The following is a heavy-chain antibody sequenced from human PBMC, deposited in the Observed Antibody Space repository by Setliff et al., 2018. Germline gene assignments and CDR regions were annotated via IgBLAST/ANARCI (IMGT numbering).Heavy chain of an antibody. J-gene: IGHJ4*02. CDR1: GASISGDSFY. CDR3: ARTGTYRYFDY. Sequence: KPSETLSLTCTVSGASISGDSFYWAWIRQPPGKGLEWIGSVLYSGTTFYNPSLKSPVTISVDTSNNQFSLKLKSVTAADTAVYFCARTGTYRYFDYWGQGTQVTVSS. V-gene: IGHV4-39*01. D-gene: IGHD1-1*01. CDR2: VLYSGTT.